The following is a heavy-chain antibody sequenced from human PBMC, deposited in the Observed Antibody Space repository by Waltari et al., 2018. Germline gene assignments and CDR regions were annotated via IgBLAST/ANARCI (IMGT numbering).Heavy chain of an antibody. CDR1: GFTFSSYA. Sequence: EVQLLESGGGLVQPGGSLRLSCAVSGFTFSSYAMSWVRKTPGKGLEWVSVIYSGGSTYYADSVKGRFTISRDNSKNTLYLQMNSLRAEDTAVYYCAKTYHDYGDDWGQGTLVTGSS. V-gene: IGHV3-23*03. CDR2: IYSGGST. J-gene: IGHJ4*02. CDR3: AKTYHDYGDD. D-gene: IGHD2-2*01.